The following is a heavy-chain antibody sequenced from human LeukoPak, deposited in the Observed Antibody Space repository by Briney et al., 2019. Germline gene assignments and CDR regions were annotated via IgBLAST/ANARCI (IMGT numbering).Heavy chain of an antibody. D-gene: IGHD2-2*01. Sequence: GASVKVSCKASGYTFTSYGISWVRQAPGQGLEWMGRISAYNGNTNYAQKLQGRVTMTTDTSTSTAYMELRSLRSDDTAVYYCARDHAVPAAIRHYGMDVWGKGTTVTVSS. CDR1: GYTFTSYG. CDR3: ARDHAVPAAIRHYGMDV. CDR2: ISAYNGNT. J-gene: IGHJ6*04. V-gene: IGHV1-18*04.